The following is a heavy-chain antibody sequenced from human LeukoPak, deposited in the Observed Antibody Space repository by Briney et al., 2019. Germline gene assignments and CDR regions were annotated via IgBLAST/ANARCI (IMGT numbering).Heavy chain of an antibody. D-gene: IGHD3-10*01. Sequence: ASVKVSCKASGYTFTSYYMHWVRQAPGQGLEWMGIINPSGGSTSCAQKFQGRVTMTRDTSTSTVYMELSSLRSEDTAVYYCARDQTITMVRGTLNHAFDIWGQGTMVTVSS. CDR2: INPSGGST. J-gene: IGHJ3*02. CDR1: GYTFTSYY. CDR3: ARDQTITMVRGTLNHAFDI. V-gene: IGHV1-46*01.